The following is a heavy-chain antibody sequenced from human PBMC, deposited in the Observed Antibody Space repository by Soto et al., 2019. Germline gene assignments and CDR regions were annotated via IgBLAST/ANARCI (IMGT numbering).Heavy chain of an antibody. J-gene: IGHJ6*02. CDR1: GYIFTDYC. CDR3: ARIPRIYYYGMDV. Sequence: ASVKVSCKASGYIFTDYCMQWVRQAPGQGLEWMGRINPNSGDTNYAQKFQGRVTITRDTSASTAYMELSSLRSEDTAVYYCARIPRIYYYGMDVWGQGTTVTVSS. V-gene: IGHV1-2*06. CDR2: INPNSGDT. D-gene: IGHD2-15*01.